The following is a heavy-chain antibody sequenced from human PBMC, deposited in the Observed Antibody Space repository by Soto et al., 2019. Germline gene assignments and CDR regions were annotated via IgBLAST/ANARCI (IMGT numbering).Heavy chain of an antibody. CDR3: ARSVEGHFDY. V-gene: IGHV3-48*02. CDR1: GFKFSIYS. CDR2: ITSDTKTI. Sequence: EVQLVESGGALVQPGGSLRLSCAASGFKFSIYSMNWVRQAPGKGLEWSAYITSDTKTIKYADSVKGRFTISRDNAKNSVYLQMNSLIDEDKAVYYCARSVEGHFDYWGQGTVVTVSS. J-gene: IGHJ4*02. D-gene: IGHD6-19*01.